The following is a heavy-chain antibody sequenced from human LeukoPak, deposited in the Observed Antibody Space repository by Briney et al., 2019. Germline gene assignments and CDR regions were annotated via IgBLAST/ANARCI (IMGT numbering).Heavy chain of an antibody. Sequence: SETLSLTCTVSGGSISSYYWGWIRQPPGKGLEWIGSIYYSGSTYYNPSLKSRVTVSVDTSKNQFSLKLSSVTAADTAVYYCAINPSQYYDILTGYSGFDPWGQGTLVTVSS. CDR3: AINPSQYYDILTGYSGFDP. CDR2: IYYSGST. D-gene: IGHD3-9*01. CDR1: GGSISSYY. J-gene: IGHJ5*02. V-gene: IGHV4-39*01.